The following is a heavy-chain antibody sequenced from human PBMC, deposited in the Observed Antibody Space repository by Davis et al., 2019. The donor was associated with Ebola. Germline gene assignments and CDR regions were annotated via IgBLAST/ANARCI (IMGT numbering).Heavy chain of an antibody. CDR1: GGSFSGYY. J-gene: IGHJ6*02. V-gene: IGHV4-34*01. D-gene: IGHD4-11*01. CDR2: INHSGST. Sequence: SETLSLICAVYGGSFSGYYWSWIRQPPGKGLEWIGEINHSGSTNYNPSLKSRVTISVDTSKNQFSLKLSSVTAADTAVYYCARDWRLDSNYYYYYYGMDVWGQGTTVTVSS. CDR3: ARDWRLDSNYYYYYYGMDV.